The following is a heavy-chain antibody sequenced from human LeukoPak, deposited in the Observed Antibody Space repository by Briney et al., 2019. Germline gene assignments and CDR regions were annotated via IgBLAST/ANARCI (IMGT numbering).Heavy chain of an antibody. Sequence: PGGSLRLSCAASGFTFSSYSMNWVRQAPGKGLVWVSYISSSSSTIYYADSVKGRFTISRDNAKNSLYLQMNSLRDEDTAVYYCARDPFSTPDYYDSSGYEQFDIWGQGTMVTVSS. J-gene: IGHJ3*02. D-gene: IGHD3-22*01. CDR3: ARDPFSTPDYYDSSGYEQFDI. V-gene: IGHV3-48*02. CDR2: ISSSSSTI. CDR1: GFTFSSYS.